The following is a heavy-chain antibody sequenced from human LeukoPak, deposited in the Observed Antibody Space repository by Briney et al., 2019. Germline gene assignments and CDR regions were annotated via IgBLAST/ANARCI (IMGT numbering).Heavy chain of an antibody. J-gene: IGHJ4*02. V-gene: IGHV4-59*01. CDR3: ARGPGGGLDY. D-gene: IGHD3-10*01. CDR1: GGSISSYY. CDR2: IYYSGST. Sequence: PSETLSLTCTVSGGSISSYYWSWIRQPPGKGLEWIGYIYYSGSTNYNPSLKSRVTISVDTSKNQFSLKLSSVTAADTAVYYCARGPGGGLDYWGQGTLVTVSS.